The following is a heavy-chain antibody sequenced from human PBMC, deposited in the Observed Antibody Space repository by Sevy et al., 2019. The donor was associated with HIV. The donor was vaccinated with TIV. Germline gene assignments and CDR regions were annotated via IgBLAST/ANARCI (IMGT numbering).Heavy chain of an antibody. CDR2: ISGGGGST. V-gene: IGHV3-23*01. CDR1: GLSFSLYA. J-gene: IGHJ4*02. Sequence: GGSLRLSCVASGLSFSLYAMSWVRQAPGKGLEWVSAISGGGGSTYYADSVKGRFTISRDTSKNTLSLQMTSLRAEDTAVYYCSKEGTWYGRDYFDYWGQRTLVTVSS. D-gene: IGHD6-13*01. CDR3: SKEGTWYGRDYFDY.